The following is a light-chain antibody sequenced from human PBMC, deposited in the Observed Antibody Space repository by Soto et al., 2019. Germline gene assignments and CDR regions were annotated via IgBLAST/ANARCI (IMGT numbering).Light chain of an antibody. CDR3: QQYGSSPPT. Sequence: EIVLTQSPGTLSLSPGERSTLSCSSSQSVSSSYLAWYQQKPGQAPSLLIYDASSRATGIPDRFSGSGSGTDFILTISRLEPEDFAVYYCQQYGSSPPTFGQGTKVDIK. J-gene: IGKJ1*01. CDR1: QSVSSSY. CDR2: DAS. V-gene: IGKV3-20*01.